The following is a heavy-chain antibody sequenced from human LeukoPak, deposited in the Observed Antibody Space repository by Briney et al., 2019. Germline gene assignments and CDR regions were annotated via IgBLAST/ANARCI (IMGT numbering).Heavy chain of an antibody. V-gene: IGHV4-59*01. J-gene: IGHJ4*02. CDR2: IYYSGST. Sequence: PSETLSLTCTVCGGSISSYYWSWIRQPPGKGLEWIGYIYYSGSTNYNPSLKSRVTISVDTSKNQFSLKLSPVTAADTAVYYCARGPKGRAVAGNFDYCGQGTLVTVSS. CDR3: ARGPKGRAVAGNFDY. CDR1: GGSISSYY. D-gene: IGHD6-19*01.